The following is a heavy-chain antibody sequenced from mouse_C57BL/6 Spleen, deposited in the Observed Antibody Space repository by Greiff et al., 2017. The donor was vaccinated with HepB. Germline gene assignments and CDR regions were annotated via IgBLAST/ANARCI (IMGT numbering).Heavy chain of an antibody. D-gene: IGHD3-2*02. J-gene: IGHJ4*01. V-gene: IGHV1-69*01. CDR2: IDPSDSYT. CDR1: GYTFTSYW. CDR3: ARESSGDAMDY. Sequence: VQLQQSGAELVMPGASVKLSCKASGYTFTSYWMHWVKQRPGQGLEWIGEIDPSDSYTNYNQKFKGKSTLTVDKSSSTAYMQLSSLTSEDSAVYYCARESSGDAMDYWGQGTSVTVSS.